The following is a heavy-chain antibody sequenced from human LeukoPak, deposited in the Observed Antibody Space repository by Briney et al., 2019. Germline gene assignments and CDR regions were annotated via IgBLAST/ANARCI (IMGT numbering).Heavy chain of an antibody. D-gene: IGHD5-24*01. V-gene: IGHV3-48*03. CDR2: ISSSGSTI. J-gene: IGHJ3*02. Sequence: GGSLRLSCAASGFTFSSYEMNWVRQAPGKGLEWVSYISSSGSTIYYADSVKGRFTISRDNAKNSLYLQMNSLRAEDTAVYYCARIDYVEMANPPLAAFDIWGQGTMVTVSS. CDR1: GFTFSSYE. CDR3: ARIDYVEMANPPLAAFDI.